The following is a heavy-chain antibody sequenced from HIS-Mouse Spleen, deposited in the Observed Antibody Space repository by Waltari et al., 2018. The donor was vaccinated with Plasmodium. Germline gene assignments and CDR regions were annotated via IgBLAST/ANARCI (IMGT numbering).Heavy chain of an antibody. V-gene: IGHV3-53*02. CDR3: ARAAIAWGSPYYFDY. J-gene: IGHJ4*02. CDR2: IYLGGST. D-gene: IGHD7-27*01. Sequence: EVQLVETGGGLIQPGGSLRLSCAASGFTVSSNYMSWVRQAPGKGLEWGSVIYLGGSTYYADSVKGRFTITRDNAKNTLYLQMSSLRAEDTAVYYCARAAIAWGSPYYFDYWGQGTLVTVSS. CDR1: GFTVSSNY.